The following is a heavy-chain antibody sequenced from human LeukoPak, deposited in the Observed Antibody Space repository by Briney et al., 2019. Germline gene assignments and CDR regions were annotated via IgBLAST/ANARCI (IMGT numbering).Heavy chain of an antibody. CDR2: ITSSGGST. CDR3: ATDVTGGAISF. J-gene: IGHJ4*02. V-gene: IGHV3-23*01. CDR1: GFTFSTYA. Sequence: GGSLRLSCAASGFTFSTYAMSWVRQAPGKGLEWVSIITSSGGSTNYANSVKGRFTISRDNSKNTLYLQMNSLKPDDTAVYYCATDVTGGAISFWGQGALVTVSS. D-gene: IGHD1-14*01.